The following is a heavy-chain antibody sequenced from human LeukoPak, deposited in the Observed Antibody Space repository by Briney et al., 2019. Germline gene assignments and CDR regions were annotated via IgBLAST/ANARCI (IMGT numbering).Heavy chain of an antibody. V-gene: IGHV3-30*02. J-gene: IGHJ4*02. CDR1: GFTFSNYG. CDR3: ARGFKGYCSGGSCWH. Sequence: AGSLSLSCEASGFTFSNYGFHWVRQAPGKGLEWVTFIRNDGLEIQLADSVKGRFTISRDNSKNTVYLQMNSLTTEDTAVYYCARGFKGYCSGGSCWHWGQGTLVTVSS. CDR2: IRNDGLEI. D-gene: IGHD2-15*01.